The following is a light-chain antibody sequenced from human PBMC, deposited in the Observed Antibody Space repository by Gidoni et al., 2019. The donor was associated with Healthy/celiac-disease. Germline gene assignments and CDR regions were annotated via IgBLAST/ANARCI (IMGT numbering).Light chain of an antibody. CDR1: SSDVGCYNY. CDR2: DVS. CDR3: SSYTSSSPVV. J-gene: IGLJ2*01. Sequence: QSALTQPASVSGSPGQSITISCTGTSSDVGCYNYVSWYQQHPGKAPKRMIYDVSNRPSGVSNRFSGSKSGNTASLTISGLQAEDEADYYCSSYTSSSPVVFGGGTKLTVL. V-gene: IGLV2-14*03.